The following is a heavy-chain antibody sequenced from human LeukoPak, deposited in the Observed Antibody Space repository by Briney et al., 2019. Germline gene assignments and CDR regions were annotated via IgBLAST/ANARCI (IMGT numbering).Heavy chain of an antibody. J-gene: IGHJ4*02. Sequence: GGSLRLSCAASGFTFSSYEMNWVRQAPGKGLEWVSYISSSGSTIYYADSVKGRFTISRDNSKNTLYLQMGSLRAEDMAVCYCAREGEYYDSSGYSVESFDYWGQGTLVTVSS. CDR1: GFTFSSYE. CDR3: AREGEYYDSSGYSVESFDY. CDR2: ISSSGSTI. D-gene: IGHD3-22*01. V-gene: IGHV3-48*03.